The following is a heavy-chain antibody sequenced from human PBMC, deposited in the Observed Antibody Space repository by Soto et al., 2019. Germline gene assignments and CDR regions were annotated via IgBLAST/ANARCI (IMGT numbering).Heavy chain of an antibody. CDR1: GFTFSSYS. CDR3: ASQSSEWLLFAS. V-gene: IGHV3-48*01. CDR2: ISSSSSTI. Sequence: RLSCAASGFTFSSYSMNWVRQAPGKGLEWVSYISSSSSTIYYADSVKGRFTISRDNAKNSLYLQMNSLRAEDTAVYYCASQSSEWLLFASWGQGTLVTVSS. D-gene: IGHD5-12*01. J-gene: IGHJ4*02.